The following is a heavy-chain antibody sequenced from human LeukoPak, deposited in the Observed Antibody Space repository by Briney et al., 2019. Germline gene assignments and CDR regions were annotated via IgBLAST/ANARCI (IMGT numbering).Heavy chain of an antibody. CDR3: ARGPYSSSWKDRGPDY. Sequence: SETLSLTCTVSGGSISSYYWSWIRQPPGKGLEWIGYIYYSGSTNYNPSLKSRVTISVDTSKNQFSLKLSFVTAADTAVYYCARGPYSSSWKDRGPDYWGQGTLVTVSS. CDR2: IYYSGST. CDR1: GGSISSYY. D-gene: IGHD6-13*01. J-gene: IGHJ4*02. V-gene: IGHV4-59*01.